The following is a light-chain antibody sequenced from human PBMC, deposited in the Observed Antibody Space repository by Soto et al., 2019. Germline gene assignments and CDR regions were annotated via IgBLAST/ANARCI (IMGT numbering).Light chain of an antibody. CDR2: LGS. V-gene: IGKV2-28*01. CDR3: MQALQTPGT. J-gene: IGKJ2*02. CDR1: QSLLHKNGYNY. Sequence: DLVMTQSPLSLPVTPGEPASISCRSSQSLLHKNGYNYLDWYLQKPGQSPQILIYLGSNRASGVPDRCSSSGSGTDSTLKISRVETEDVGVYYCMQALQTPGTFGPGTKLEIK.